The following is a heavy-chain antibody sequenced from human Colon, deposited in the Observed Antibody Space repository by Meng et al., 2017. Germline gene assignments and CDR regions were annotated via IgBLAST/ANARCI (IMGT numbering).Heavy chain of an antibody. CDR1: RGAVTITCYY. CDR2: IYYPGTT. V-gene: IGHV4-61*01. J-gene: IGHJ4*02. Sequence: HVPLQAPPHLLERPYENLVRPCTFSRGAVTITCYYWSWIRQSLGKGMECICYIYYPGTTNYNPSLKSRVTISVDTSKNQFSLKLSSVTPADTAVYFCARDNLLTSGSRFCFDYWGQGALVTVSS. CDR3: ARDNLLTSGSRFCFDY. D-gene: IGHD6-19*01.